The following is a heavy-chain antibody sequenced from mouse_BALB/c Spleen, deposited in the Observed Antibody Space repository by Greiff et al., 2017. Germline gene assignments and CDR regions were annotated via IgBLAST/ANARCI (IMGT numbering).Heavy chain of an antibody. Sequence: QVQLQQSGAELMKPGASVKISCKATGYTFSSYWIEWVKQRPGHGLEWIGEILPGSGSTNYNEKFKGKATFTADTSSNTAYMQLSSLTSEDSAVYYCARSTMIPWFAYWGQGTLVTVSA. CDR2: ILPGSGST. CDR3: ARSTMIPWFAY. V-gene: IGHV1-9*01. CDR1: GYTFSSYW. D-gene: IGHD2-4*01. J-gene: IGHJ3*01.